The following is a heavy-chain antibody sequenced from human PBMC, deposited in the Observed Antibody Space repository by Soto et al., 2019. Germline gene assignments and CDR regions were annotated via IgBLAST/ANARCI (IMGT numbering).Heavy chain of an antibody. V-gene: IGHV1-8*01. CDR2: MNPGSGDT. CDR3: ARDTSWTGRVFDC. Sequence: GASVKVSCKASGYSLTYNDVTWVRQATGQGLEWMGWMNPGSGDTGYAQKFQGRVTMTRDISIATAYMELSSLRSDDTAIYYCARDTSWTGRVFDCWGQGTLVTVPS. J-gene: IGHJ4*02. D-gene: IGHD1-26*01. CDR1: GYSLTYND.